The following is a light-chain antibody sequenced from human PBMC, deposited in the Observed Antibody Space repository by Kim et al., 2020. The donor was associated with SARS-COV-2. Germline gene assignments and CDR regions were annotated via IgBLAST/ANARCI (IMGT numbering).Light chain of an antibody. V-gene: IGLV10-54*01. Sequence: QTAPLTCTGNSNNVGNQGAAWLQQHQGHPPKLLSYRNNNRPSGISERFSASRSGNTASLTITGLQPEDEADYYCSAWDSSLNAWVFGGGTQLTVL. CDR2: RNN. J-gene: IGLJ3*02. CDR1: SNNVGNQG. CDR3: SAWDSSLNAWV.